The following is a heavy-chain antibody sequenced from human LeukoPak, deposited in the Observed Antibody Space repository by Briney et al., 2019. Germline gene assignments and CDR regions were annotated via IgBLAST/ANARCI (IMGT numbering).Heavy chain of an antibody. V-gene: IGHV3-13*01. CDR1: GFTFSSYD. D-gene: IGHD3-9*01. Sequence: GGSLRLSCAASGFTFSSYDMHWVRQATGKGLEWVSAIGTAGDTYYPGSVKGRFTISRDNSKNTLYLQMNSLRAEDTAVYYCAKDRSRYFDWLFSYWGQGTLVTVSS. CDR3: AKDRSRYFDWLFSY. CDR2: IGTAGDT. J-gene: IGHJ4*02.